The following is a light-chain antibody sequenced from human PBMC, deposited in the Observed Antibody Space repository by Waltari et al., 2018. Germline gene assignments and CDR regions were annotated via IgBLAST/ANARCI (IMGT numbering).Light chain of an antibody. Sequence: QSVLTQPPSVSGAPGQRVTISCTGSSPNLGAGYDVHSYQPLPGTAPKLLIYGNSNRPSGVPDRFSGSKSGTSASLAITGLQAEDEADYYCQSYDSSLSGSRVFGGGTKLTVL. J-gene: IGLJ3*02. CDR2: GNS. CDR1: SPNLGAGYD. V-gene: IGLV1-40*01. CDR3: QSYDSSLSGSRV.